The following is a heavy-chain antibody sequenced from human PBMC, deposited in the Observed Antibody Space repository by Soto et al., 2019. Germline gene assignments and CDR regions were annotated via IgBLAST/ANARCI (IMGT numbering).Heavy chain of an antibody. D-gene: IGHD5-18*01. CDR1: GFTFSSYG. J-gene: IGHJ5*02. Sequence: PGGSLRLSCAASGFTFSSYGMHWVRQAPGKGLEWVALISYDGTNKYYADSVKGRITISRDNSKNKLYLQMNSLRAEDTAVYYCAKDSGRGYNYGQHWFGPWGQGT. CDR2: ISYDGTNK. CDR3: AKDSGRGYNYGQHWFGP. V-gene: IGHV3-30*18.